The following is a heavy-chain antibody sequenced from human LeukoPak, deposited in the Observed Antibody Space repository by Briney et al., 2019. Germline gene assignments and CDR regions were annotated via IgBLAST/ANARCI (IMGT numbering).Heavy chain of an antibody. V-gene: IGHV4-59*08. Sequence: PSETLSLTCTVSGGSISSYYWSWIRQPPGKGLEWIGYIYYSGSTNYNPSLKSRVTISVDTSKNQFPLKLSSVTAADTAVYYCARLYYGDYAFDYWGQGTLVTVSS. CDR2: IYYSGST. CDR3: ARLYYGDYAFDY. J-gene: IGHJ4*02. CDR1: GGSISSYY. D-gene: IGHD4-17*01.